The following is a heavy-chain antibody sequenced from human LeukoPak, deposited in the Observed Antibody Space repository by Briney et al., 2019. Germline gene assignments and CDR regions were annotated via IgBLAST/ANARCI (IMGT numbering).Heavy chain of an antibody. CDR2: ISAYNGNT. CDR1: GGTFSSYA. J-gene: IGHJ3*02. V-gene: IGHV1-18*01. D-gene: IGHD2-15*01. Sequence: ASVKVSCKASGGTFSSYAISWVRQAPGQGLEWMGWISAYNGNTNYAQKLQGRVTMTTDTSTSTAYMELRSLRSDDTAVYYCASSIPSTGSGKSHAFDIWGQGTMVTVSS. CDR3: ASSIPSTGSGKSHAFDI.